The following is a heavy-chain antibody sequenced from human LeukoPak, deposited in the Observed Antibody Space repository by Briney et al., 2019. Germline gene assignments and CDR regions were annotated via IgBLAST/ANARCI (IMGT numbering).Heavy chain of an antibody. D-gene: IGHD3-10*01. CDR2: ISSSGSTI. CDR3: ARMGLYYYGSGSSPGYYGMDV. CDR1: GFTFTNAW. V-gene: IGHV3-48*04. J-gene: IGHJ6*02. Sequence: GGSLRLSCAASGFTFTNAWMDWVRQAPGKGLEWVSYISSSGSTIYYADSVKGRFTISRDNAKNSLYLQMNSLRAEDTAVYYCARMGLYYYGSGSSPGYYGMDVWGQGTTVTVSS.